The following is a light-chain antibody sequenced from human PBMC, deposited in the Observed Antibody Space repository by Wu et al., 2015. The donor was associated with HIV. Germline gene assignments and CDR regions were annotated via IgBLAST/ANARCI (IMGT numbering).Light chain of an antibody. Sequence: STGDRVTITCRASHSISTYLAWYQQKPGKAPKLLIYDASTLQSGVPSRFSGRGSGTDFTLIISRLQSEDSATYYCQQYYSYPLAFGQGTNLQIK. V-gene: IGKV1-8*01. J-gene: IGKJ2*01. CDR2: DAS. CDR1: HSISTY. CDR3: QQYYSYPLA.